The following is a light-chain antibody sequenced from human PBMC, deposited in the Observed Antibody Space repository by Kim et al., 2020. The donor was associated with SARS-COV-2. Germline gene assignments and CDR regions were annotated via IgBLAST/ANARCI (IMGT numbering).Light chain of an antibody. V-gene: IGKV1-12*01. CDR2: AAS. Sequence: DIQMTQSPSSVSASVGDRVTITCRASQGISTWLAWYQQKPGKAPNLLISAASTLQSGVPSRFSGSGSGTDFTLTISSLQPEDFATYCQQAESFPLTFGGGTKVDIK. J-gene: IGKJ4*01. CDR3: QQAESFPLT. CDR1: QGISTW.